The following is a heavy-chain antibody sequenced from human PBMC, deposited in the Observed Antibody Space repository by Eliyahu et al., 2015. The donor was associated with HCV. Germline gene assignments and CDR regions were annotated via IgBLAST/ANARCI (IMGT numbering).Heavy chain of an antibody. J-gene: IGHJ5*02. CDR2: ISWNSGSI. V-gene: IGHV3-9*01. CDR1: GFTFDDYA. CDR3: AKGGGIIWENNWFDP. Sequence: EVQLVESGGGLVQPGRSLRLSCAASGFTFDDYAMHWVRQAPGKGLEWVSGISWNSGSIGYADSVKGRFTISRDNAKNSLYLQMNSLRAEDTALYYCAKGGGIIWENNWFDPWGQGTLVTVSS. D-gene: IGHD3-10*01.